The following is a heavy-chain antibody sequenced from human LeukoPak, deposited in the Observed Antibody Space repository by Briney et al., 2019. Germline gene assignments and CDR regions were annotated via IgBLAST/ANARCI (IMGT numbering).Heavy chain of an antibody. D-gene: IGHD4-17*01. CDR1: GGSFSGYY. CDR2: INWNGGST. J-gene: IGHJ4*02. V-gene: IGHV3-20*04. CDR3: ARAQTYGDSRLLLDY. Sequence: ETLSLTCAVYGGSFSGYYWSWVRQAPGKGLEWVSGINWNGGSTGYADSVEGRFTISRDNAKNSQYLQMNSLRVEDTALYYCARAQTYGDSRLLLDYWGQGTLVTVSS.